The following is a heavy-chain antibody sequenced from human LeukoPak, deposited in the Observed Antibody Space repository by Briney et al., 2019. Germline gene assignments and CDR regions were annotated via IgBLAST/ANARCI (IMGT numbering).Heavy chain of an antibody. CDR2: ISTSGGTT. V-gene: IGHV3-23*01. CDR3: AQSIRSNGWYTDY. Sequence: GGSLRLSCAASGFTFSTYAMSWVRQAPGKGLEWVSTISTSGGTTFYADSVKGRFTISRDNSKNTLSLQMNSLRAEDTAVYYCAQSIRSNGWYTDYWGQGTLVTVSS. D-gene: IGHD6-19*01. J-gene: IGHJ4*02. CDR1: GFTFSTYA.